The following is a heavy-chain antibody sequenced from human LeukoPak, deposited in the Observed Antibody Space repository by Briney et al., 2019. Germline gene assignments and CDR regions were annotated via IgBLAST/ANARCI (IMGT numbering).Heavy chain of an antibody. CDR2: IYYSGST. D-gene: IGHD6-13*01. CDR1: GGSISSYY. CDR3: ARDKAAAGPYDAFDI. Sequence: SETLSLTCTVSGGSISSYYWSWIRQPPGKGLEWIGYIYYSGSTNYNPSLKSRVTISVDTSKNQFSLQLNSVTPEDTAVYYCARDKAAAGPYDAFDIWGQGTMVTVSS. J-gene: IGHJ3*02. V-gene: IGHV4-59*12.